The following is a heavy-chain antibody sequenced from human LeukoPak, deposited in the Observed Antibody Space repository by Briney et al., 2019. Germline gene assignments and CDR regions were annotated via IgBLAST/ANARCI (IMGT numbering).Heavy chain of an antibody. V-gene: IGHV3-30*02. CDR1: GFSLNSYG. CDR3: AKAHLDSWG. D-gene: IGHD3-3*01. J-gene: IGHJ4*02. CDR2: IQYDESNK. Sequence: GGSLRLSCAVSGFSLNSYGMDWVRQAPGKGLEWVAFIQYDESNKYYADSVRGPFTISRDNSKNTLYLQMNSLRAEDTAVYYCAKAHLDSWGWGQGTLVTVSS.